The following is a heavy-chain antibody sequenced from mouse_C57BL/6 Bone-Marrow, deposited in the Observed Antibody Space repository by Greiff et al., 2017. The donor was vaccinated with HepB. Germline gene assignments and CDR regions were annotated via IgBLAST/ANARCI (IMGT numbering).Heavy chain of an antibody. CDR2: IYPRSGNT. CDR1: GYTFTSYG. CDR3: VRAPILYYFDY. V-gene: IGHV1-81*01. Sequence: VKLQQSAAELARPGASVKLSCKASGYTFTSYGISWVKQRTGQGLEWIGEIYPRSGNTYYNEKFKGKATLTADKSSSTAYMELRSLTSEDSAVYFCVRAPILYYFDYWGQGTTLTVSS. J-gene: IGHJ2*01.